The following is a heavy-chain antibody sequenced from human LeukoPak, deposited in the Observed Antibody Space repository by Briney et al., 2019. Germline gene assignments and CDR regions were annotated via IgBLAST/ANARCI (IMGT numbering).Heavy chain of an antibody. CDR1: GYTLTELS. CDR2: FDPEDGET. Sequence: ASVKVSCKVSGYTLTELSMHWVRQAPGKGLGWMGGFDPEDGETIYAQKFQGGVTMTEDTSTDTAYMELSSLRSEDTAVYYCATAQNRYYYHYGMDVWGQGTTVTVSS. D-gene: IGHD1-14*01. V-gene: IGHV1-24*01. CDR3: ATAQNRYYYHYGMDV. J-gene: IGHJ6*02.